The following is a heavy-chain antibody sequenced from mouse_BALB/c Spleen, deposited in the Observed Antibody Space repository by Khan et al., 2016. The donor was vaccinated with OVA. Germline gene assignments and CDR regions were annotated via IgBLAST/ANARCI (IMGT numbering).Heavy chain of an antibody. CDR2: ILPGSGNT. J-gene: IGHJ4*01. CDR3: ARSAYYVSSPYYFTMDY. Sequence: QVQLKESGAELMKPGASVKISCKATGYTFSSYWIEWVKQRPGHGLEWIGEILPGSGNTNYNEKLEGKATFTADTSSNTAYMQFSSLTSEDSAVYYCARSAYYVSSPYYFTMDYWGQGTSVTVSS. V-gene: IGHV1-9*01. D-gene: IGHD1-1*01. CDR1: GYTFSSYW.